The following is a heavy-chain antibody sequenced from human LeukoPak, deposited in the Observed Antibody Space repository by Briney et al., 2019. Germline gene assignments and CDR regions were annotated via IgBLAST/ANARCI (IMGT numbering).Heavy chain of an antibody. Sequence: PGGSLRLSCAASGSTFSSYSMNWVRQAPGKGLEWVSSISSSSSYIYYADSVKGRFTISRDNAKNSLYLQMNSLRAEDTAVYYCAKNQGIVVVVAGDMDVWGQGTTVTVSS. D-gene: IGHD2-15*01. V-gene: IGHV3-21*01. CDR3: AKNQGIVVVVAGDMDV. CDR1: GSTFSSYS. CDR2: ISSSSSYI. J-gene: IGHJ6*02.